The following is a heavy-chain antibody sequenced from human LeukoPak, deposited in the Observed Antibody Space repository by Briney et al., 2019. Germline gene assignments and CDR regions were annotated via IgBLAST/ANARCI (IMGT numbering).Heavy chain of an antibody. Sequence: PGGSLRLSCAASGFTFSSYDMHWVRQTTGKGLEWVSSIGTAGDTYYPGPVKGRFTISRENANNSLYLQMNTLRAGDTAVYYCARTKGYSSNWASYYFDYWGQGTLVTVSS. CDR2: IGTAGDT. J-gene: IGHJ4*02. D-gene: IGHD6-13*01. CDR1: GFTFSSYD. CDR3: ARTKGYSSNWASYYFDY. V-gene: IGHV3-13*04.